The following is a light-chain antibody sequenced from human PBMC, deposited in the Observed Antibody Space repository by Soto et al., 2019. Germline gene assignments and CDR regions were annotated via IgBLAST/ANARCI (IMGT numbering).Light chain of an antibody. CDR1: QDISKY. CDR3: QQYDNLLALT. Sequence: DIQMTQSPSSLSASVGDRVTIACQASQDISKYLNWYQFRPGQAPKLLIYDASNLETGVPSRIRGSGSGTHFTLTIISLQPEDVATYYCQQYDNLLALTFGGGTKVQIK. V-gene: IGKV1-33*01. CDR2: DAS. J-gene: IGKJ4*01.